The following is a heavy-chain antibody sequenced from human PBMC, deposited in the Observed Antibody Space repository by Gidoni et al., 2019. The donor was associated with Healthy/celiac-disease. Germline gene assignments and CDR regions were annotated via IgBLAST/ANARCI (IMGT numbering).Heavy chain of an antibody. Sequence: QVQLVQSGAEVKKPGSSVQFSCEASGGTFSRYAISWVRQAHGQGLEWMGGIIPIFGTANYAQKFQGRVTITADESTSTAYMELSSRRSEDTAVYYCARDSVSSGWYSGWFDPWGQGTLVTVSS. CDR3: ARDSVSSGWYSGWFDP. CDR2: IIPIFGTA. V-gene: IGHV1-69*01. D-gene: IGHD6-19*01. CDR1: GGTFSRYA. J-gene: IGHJ5*02.